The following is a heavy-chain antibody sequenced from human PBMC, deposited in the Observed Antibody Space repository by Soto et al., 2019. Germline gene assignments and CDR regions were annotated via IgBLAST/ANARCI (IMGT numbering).Heavy chain of an antibody. CDR1: GGSFSNYY. D-gene: IGHD3-10*01. CDR2: INHSGST. J-gene: IGHJ5*02. CDR3: ARVLWFGELFHP. Sequence: PSETLSLTCAVYGGSFSNYYWSWIRQPPGKGLEWIGEINHSGSTNYSPSLKSRVTISVDTSKNQFSLKLSSVTAADTAVYYCARVLWFGELFHPWGQGTLVTVSS. V-gene: IGHV4-34*01.